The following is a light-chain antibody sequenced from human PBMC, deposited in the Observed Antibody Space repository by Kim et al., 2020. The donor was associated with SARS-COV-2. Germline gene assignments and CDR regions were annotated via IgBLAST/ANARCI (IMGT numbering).Light chain of an antibody. CDR1: QSVSSN. CDR3: QQYSHWPLT. V-gene: IGKV3-15*01. J-gene: IGKJ4*01. CDR2: GAS. Sequence: EIVMTQSPATLSVSPGERATLSCRASQSVSSNLAWYQQKPGQAPRLLICGASTRATGIPGRFSGSGSGTEFTLTISSLQSEDFAVYYCQQYSHWPLTFGGGTKVDIK.